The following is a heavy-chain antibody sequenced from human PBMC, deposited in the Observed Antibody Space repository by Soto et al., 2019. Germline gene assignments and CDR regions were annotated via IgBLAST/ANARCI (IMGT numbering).Heavy chain of an antibody. CDR1: GYTFTSYG. CDR2: INADNGDT. V-gene: IGHV1-3*01. J-gene: IGHJ5*02. D-gene: IGHD6-13*01. Sequence: QVQLVQSGTEVKKPGASVKVSCKASGYTFTSYGIHWVRQAPGQRLEWMGWINADNGDTKYSPKFQGRVTITRDTSASTADMELSSLRSEDTAVYYCVRRHVSATGIDWFDPWGQGTLVTVSS. CDR3: VRRHVSATGIDWFDP.